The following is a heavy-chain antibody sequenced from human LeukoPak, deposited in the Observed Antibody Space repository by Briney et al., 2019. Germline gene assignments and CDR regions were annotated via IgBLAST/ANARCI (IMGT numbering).Heavy chain of an antibody. D-gene: IGHD2-21*02. V-gene: IGHV1-69*04. CDR1: GDTFSSYA. J-gene: IGHJ4*02. Sequence: SVKVSCKTSGDTFSSYAINWVRQAPGQGLEWMGRIIPMLTIANYAQKFQGRVTITADKPTSTAYMELSSLRSEDTAVYYCARDEGDCPDYWGQGTLVTVSS. CDR2: IIPMLTIA. CDR3: ARDEGDCPDY.